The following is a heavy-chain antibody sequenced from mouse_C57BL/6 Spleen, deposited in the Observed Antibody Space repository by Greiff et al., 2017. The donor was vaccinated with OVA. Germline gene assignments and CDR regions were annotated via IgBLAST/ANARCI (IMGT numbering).Heavy chain of an antibody. Sequence: VQLQQSGAELVRPGSSVKLSCKASGYTFTSYWMHWVKQRPIQGLEWIGNIDPSDSETHYNQKFKDKATLTVDKSSSTAYMQLSSLTSEDSAVYYCARRSNSFYFDYWGQGTTLTVSS. CDR2: IDPSDSET. CDR1: GYTFTSYW. J-gene: IGHJ2*01. D-gene: IGHD1-1*01. V-gene: IGHV1-52*01. CDR3: ARRSNSFYFDY.